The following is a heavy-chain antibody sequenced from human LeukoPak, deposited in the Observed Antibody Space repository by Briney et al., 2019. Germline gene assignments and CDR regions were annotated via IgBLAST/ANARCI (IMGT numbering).Heavy chain of an antibody. D-gene: IGHD6-13*01. V-gene: IGHV4-59*01. Sequence: SETLSLTCTVSGGSISSYYWSWIRQPPGKGLGWIGYIYYSGSTNYNPSLKSRVTISVDTSKNQFSLKLSSVTAADTAVYYCARDLYSSSWYDYWGQGTLVTVSS. CDR1: GGSISSYY. CDR3: ARDLYSSSWYDY. CDR2: IYYSGST. J-gene: IGHJ4*02.